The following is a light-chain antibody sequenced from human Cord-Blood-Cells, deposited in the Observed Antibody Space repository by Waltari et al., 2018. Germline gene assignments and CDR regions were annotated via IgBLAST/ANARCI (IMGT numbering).Light chain of an antibody. Sequence: DIVMTQSPASLAVSLGERATINCKTSKSVLYSSNNKNYLAWYQQKPGQPPKLLIYWASTRESGVPDRFSGSGSGTDFTLTISSLQAEDVSVYYCQQYYSTPELTFGGGTKVEIE. J-gene: IGKJ4*01. CDR1: KSVLYSSNNKNY. V-gene: IGKV4-1*01. CDR2: WAS. CDR3: QQYYSTPELT.